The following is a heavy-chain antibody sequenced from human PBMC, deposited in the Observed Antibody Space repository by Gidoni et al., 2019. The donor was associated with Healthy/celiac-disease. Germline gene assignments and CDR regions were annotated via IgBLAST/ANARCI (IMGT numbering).Heavy chain of an antibody. CDR3: AKNPPRSDFWSGSNRGYFDY. D-gene: IGHD3-3*01. CDR2: ISYDGSNK. J-gene: IGHJ4*02. Sequence: QVQLVESGGGVVQPGRSLRLSCAASGFTFSSYGMHWVRQAPGKGLEWVAVISYDGSNKYYADSVKGRFTISRDNSKNTLYLQMNSLRAEDTAVYYCAKNPPRSDFWSGSNRGYFDYWGQGTLVTVSS. CDR1: GFTFSSYG. V-gene: IGHV3-30*18.